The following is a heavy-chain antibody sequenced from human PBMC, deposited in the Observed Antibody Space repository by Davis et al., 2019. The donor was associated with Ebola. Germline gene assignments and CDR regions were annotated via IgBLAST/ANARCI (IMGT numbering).Heavy chain of an antibody. D-gene: IGHD3-22*01. Sequence: SVKVSCKASGGTFSNYAISWVRQAPGQGLDWMGGIIPVFGIPKYAQKFQGRVTITADESTGTAYMELSSLRSEDTAVYYCAIDRYSDGSGYFFEQSHWGQGTLVTVSS. V-gene: IGHV1-69*13. J-gene: IGHJ4*02. CDR1: GGTFSNYA. CDR2: IIPVFGIP. CDR3: AIDRYSDGSGYFFEQSH.